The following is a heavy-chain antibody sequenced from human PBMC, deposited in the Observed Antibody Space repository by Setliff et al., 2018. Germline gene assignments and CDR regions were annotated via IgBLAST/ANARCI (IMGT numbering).Heavy chain of an antibody. Sequence: GGSLRLSCSASGFTFNTYTMHWVCQAPEKGLEWVADIKCNGSEKYCVDSVKGRLTISRDNAKNSLYLQVNSLRAEDMTVYSWVSQKSVSMIVVVTAGWESVRGGQGTLVTVSS. CDR1: GFTFNTYT. D-gene: IGHD3-22*01. CDR3: VSQKSVSMIVVVTAGWESVR. CDR2: IKCNGSEK. V-gene: IGHV3-7*03. J-gene: IGHJ4*02.